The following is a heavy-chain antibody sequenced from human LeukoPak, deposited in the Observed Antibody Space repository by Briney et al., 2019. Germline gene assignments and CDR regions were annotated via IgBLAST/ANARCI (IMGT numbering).Heavy chain of an antibody. CDR1: GYTFTSYG. J-gene: IGHJ5*02. D-gene: IGHD2-2*01. CDR2: ISAYNGNT. Sequence: GASVKVSCKASGYTFTSYGISWVRQAPGQGLEWMGWISAYNGNTNYSQKLQGRVTMTTDTSTSIAYMELRSLRSDDAAVYFCARSPVLVYCTSSSCRGWFDPWGQGTLVTVSS. V-gene: IGHV1-18*01. CDR3: ARSPVLVYCTSSSCRGWFDP.